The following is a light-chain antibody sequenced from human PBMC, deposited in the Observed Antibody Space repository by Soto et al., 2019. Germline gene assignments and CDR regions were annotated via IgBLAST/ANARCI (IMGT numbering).Light chain of an antibody. CDR3: QQSSSTPRT. J-gene: IGKJ1*01. V-gene: IGKV1-39*01. Sequence: DIPMTQSPSSLSASVGDRVTITCRASQSISNVLNWYQQKPGKAPELLIYAASSLQSGVPSRFTGGGSGTDFTLTITSLQPEDFATYYCQQSSSTPRTFGQGTNVEIK. CDR2: AAS. CDR1: QSISNV.